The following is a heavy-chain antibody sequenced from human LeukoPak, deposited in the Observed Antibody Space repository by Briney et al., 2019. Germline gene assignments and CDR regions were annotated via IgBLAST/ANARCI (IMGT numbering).Heavy chain of an antibody. CDR3: ARLYSSSQDY. Sequence: GSLRLSCAASGFTVSSNYMSWVRQPPGKGLEWIGEIYHSGSTNYNPSLKSRVTISVDTSKNQFSLKLSSVTAADTAVYYCARLYSSSQDYWGQGTLVTVSS. CDR2: IYHSGST. J-gene: IGHJ4*02. V-gene: IGHV4-34*01. CDR1: GFTVSSNY. D-gene: IGHD6-13*01.